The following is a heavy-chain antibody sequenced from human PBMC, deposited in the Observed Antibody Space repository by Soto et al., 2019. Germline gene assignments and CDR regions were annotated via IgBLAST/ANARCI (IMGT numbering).Heavy chain of an antibody. CDR1: GGSIRSGDYY. CDR3: ARDGFFGRSGYFDY. CDR2: IYYSEST. J-gene: IGHJ4*02. Sequence: SETLSLTCTVSGGSIRSGDYYWSWIRQPPGKGLEWIGYIYYSESTSYNPSLKSRITISVDTSKNHFSLKLSSVTAADTAVYYCARDGFFGRSGYFDYWGQGTLVTVSS. D-gene: IGHD3-3*01. V-gene: IGHV4-30-4*01.